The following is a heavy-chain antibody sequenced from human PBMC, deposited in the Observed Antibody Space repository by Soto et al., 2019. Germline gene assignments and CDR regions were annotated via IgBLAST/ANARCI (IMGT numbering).Heavy chain of an antibody. CDR1: GGTFSTYA. CDR3: AREILGVMISGGRDAFDI. D-gene: IGHD3-3*01. CDR2: IIPIFGTA. J-gene: IGHJ3*02. V-gene: IGHV1-69*01. Sequence: QVQLVQSGAEVKKPGSSVKVSCKASGGTFSTYAISWVRQAPGQGLEWMGGIIPIFGTAKYAQKFQGRVTITADESTSTAYMELSSLRSEDTAVYYCAREILGVMISGGRDAFDIWCQGTMVTVSS.